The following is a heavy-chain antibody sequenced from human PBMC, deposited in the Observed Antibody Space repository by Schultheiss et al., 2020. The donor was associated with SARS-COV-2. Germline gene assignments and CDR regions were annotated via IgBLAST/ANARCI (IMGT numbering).Heavy chain of an antibody. J-gene: IGHJ4*02. Sequence: ASVKVSCKASGGTFTSYAFSWVRQAPGQGLEWMGWINPGSGRTMYAQRFLGRVTMTRDTSISTAYVDLRGLTSDDTAVYYCARGEFSSRWFSLAFWGQGTLVTVSS. CDR1: GGTFTSYA. CDR2: INPGSGRT. V-gene: IGHV1-2*02. CDR3: ARGEFSSRWFSLAF. D-gene: IGHD6-13*01.